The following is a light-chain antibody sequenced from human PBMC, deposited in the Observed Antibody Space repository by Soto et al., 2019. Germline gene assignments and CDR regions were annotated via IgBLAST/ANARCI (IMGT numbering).Light chain of an antibody. V-gene: IGLV3-1*01. Sequence: SYELTQPPSVSVSPGQTASITCSGDKLGDKYACWYQQKPGQSPVLVIYQDSKRPSGIPERFFGSNSGNTATLTISGTQAMDEADYYCQAWDSSTAGVFGGGTQLTVL. CDR1: KLGDKY. J-gene: IGLJ2*01. CDR2: QDS. CDR3: QAWDSSTAGV.